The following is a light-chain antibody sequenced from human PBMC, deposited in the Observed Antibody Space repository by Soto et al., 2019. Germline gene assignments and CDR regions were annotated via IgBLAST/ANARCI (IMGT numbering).Light chain of an antibody. Sequence: DIQMTQSPSSLSASLGDTFTITWWASQSISMYLSWYQQKPGKAPKLLIYSASILQSGVPSRFSGSGFGTDFTLTINSLQPEDFAGYHCQQSYDMPWTFGQGTKVDI. V-gene: IGKV1-39*01. CDR2: SAS. J-gene: IGKJ1*01. CDR3: QQSYDMPWT. CDR1: QSISMY.